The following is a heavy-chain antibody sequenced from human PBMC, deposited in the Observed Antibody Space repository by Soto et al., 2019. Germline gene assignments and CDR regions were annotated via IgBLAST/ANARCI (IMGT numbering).Heavy chain of an antibody. J-gene: IGHJ4*02. CDR2: IYYTGST. CDR3: ALLRSRWNIDY. Sequence: QVQLQESGPGLVKPSQTLSLTCTVSGGSISTDDHYWSWIRQPPGKGLEWIGYIYYTGSTHYNPSLQSRLFPSPDTSKNQLPRQLTSVTAADTAVDYGALLRSRWNIDYWGQGPLVTVSS. V-gene: IGHV4-30-4*01. D-gene: IGHD6-13*01. CDR1: GGSISTDDHY.